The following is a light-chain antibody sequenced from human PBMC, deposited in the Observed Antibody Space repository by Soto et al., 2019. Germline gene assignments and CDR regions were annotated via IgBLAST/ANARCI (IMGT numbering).Light chain of an antibody. V-gene: IGKV1-39*01. J-gene: IGKJ1*01. CDR3: QQCYGSPRT. CDR2: AAS. Sequence: DIQMTQSPSTLSASVGDRVTITCRASQSISTYLNWYQQKLGKAPTLLIYAASSLQSRVPSRFRGGGSGTDFTLTISSLQPEDFATYFCQQCYGSPRTFGQGTKVEI. CDR1: QSISTY.